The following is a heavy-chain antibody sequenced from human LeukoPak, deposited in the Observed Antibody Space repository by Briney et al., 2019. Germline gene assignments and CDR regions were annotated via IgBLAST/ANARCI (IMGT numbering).Heavy chain of an antibody. D-gene: IGHD6-13*01. CDR1: GCTFTSYA. CDR3: ARPSSSWPGDAFDI. V-gene: IGHV7-4-1*02. Sequence: ASVKVPCKASGCTFTSYAMNWVRQAPGQGLEWMGWINTNTGNPTYAQGFTGRFVFSLDTSVSTSYLQISSLKAEDTAVFYCARPSSSWPGDAFDIWGQGTMVTVSS. J-gene: IGHJ3*02. CDR2: INTNTGNP.